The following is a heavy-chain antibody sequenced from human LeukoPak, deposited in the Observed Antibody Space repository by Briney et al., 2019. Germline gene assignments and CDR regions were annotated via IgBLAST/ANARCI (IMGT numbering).Heavy chain of an antibody. J-gene: IGHJ4*02. D-gene: IGHD3-22*01. CDR1: GGSISSGGYS. CDR2: IYHSGST. CDR3: AREVLGGYAD. V-gene: IGHV4-30-2*01. Sequence: QTLSLTCAVSGGSISSGGYSWSWIRQPPGKGLEWIGYIYHSGSTYYNPSLKSRVTISVDRSKNQFSLKLSSVTAADTAVYYCAREVLGGYADWGQGTLVTVSS.